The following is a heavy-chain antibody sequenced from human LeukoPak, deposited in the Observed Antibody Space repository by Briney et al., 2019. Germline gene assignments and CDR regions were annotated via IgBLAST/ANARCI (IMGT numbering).Heavy chain of an antibody. D-gene: IGHD3-10*01. V-gene: IGHV3-11*01. CDR2: ISSSGSTI. CDR1: GFTFSDYY. J-gene: IGHJ4*02. CDR3: AKNPLLWFGPPSEYYFDY. Sequence: GGSLRLSCAASGFTFSDYYMSWIRQAPGKGLEWVSYISSSGSTIYYADSVKGRFTISRDNAKNSLYLQMNSLRAEDTAVYYCAKNPLLWFGPPSEYYFDYWGQGTLVTVSS.